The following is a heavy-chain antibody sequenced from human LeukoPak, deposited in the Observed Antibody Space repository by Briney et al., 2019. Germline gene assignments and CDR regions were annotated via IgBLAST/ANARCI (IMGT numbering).Heavy chain of an antibody. CDR1: GFNFQNYG. CDR2: INSNGGNT. J-gene: IGHJ4*02. CDR3: AKEGGYSSTWY. V-gene: IGHV3-23*01. D-gene: IGHD6-13*01. Sequence: GGSLRLSCAASGFNFQNYGMSWVRQSPGKGLEWVSGINSNGGNTYYADSVKGRFAISRDNQKNTLHLQLNSLRAEDTAIYYCAKEGGYSSTWYWGQGTLVTVSS.